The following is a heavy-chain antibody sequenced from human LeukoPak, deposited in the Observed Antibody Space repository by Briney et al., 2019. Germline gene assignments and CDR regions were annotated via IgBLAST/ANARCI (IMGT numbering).Heavy chain of an antibody. V-gene: IGHV3-53*01. J-gene: IGHJ5*02. D-gene: IGHD3-10*01. CDR2: IYSGGST. Sequence: PGGSLRLSCTVSGFTVSSDSMSWVRQAPGKGLEWVSFIYSGGSTHYSDSVKGRFTISRDNSKNTLYLQMNSLRAEDTAVYYCARGKAGSYSHNWFDPWGQGTLVTVSS. CDR3: ARGKAGSYSHNWFDP. CDR1: GFTVSSDS.